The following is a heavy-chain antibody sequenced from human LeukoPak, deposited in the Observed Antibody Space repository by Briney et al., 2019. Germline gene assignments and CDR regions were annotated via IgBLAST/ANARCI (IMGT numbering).Heavy chain of an antibody. CDR1: GGTFSSYA. J-gene: IGHJ5*02. CDR3: ARDWNYYDSSGYYGGLYNWFDP. D-gene: IGHD3-22*01. Sequence: ASVKVSCKASGGTFSSYAISWVRQAPGQGLEWMGGIIPIFGTANYAQKFQGRVTITADESTSTAYMELSSLRSEDTAVYYCARDWNYYDSSGYYGGLYNWFDPWGQGTLVTVPS. V-gene: IGHV1-69*13. CDR2: IIPIFGTA.